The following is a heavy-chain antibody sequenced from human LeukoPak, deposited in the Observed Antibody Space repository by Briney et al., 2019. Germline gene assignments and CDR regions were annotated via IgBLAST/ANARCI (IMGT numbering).Heavy chain of an antibody. V-gene: IGHV4-59*08. CDR3: ARHYADYADPYTFDI. CDR1: GGSISSYY. Sequence: PSETLSLTCTVSGGSISSYYWSWLRQPPGKGLEWIGYIYYSGSTSYNPSLKSRVTISVDTSKNQFSLRLSSVTAADTAVYYCARHYADYADPYTFDIWGQGTMVTVSS. D-gene: IGHD4-17*01. J-gene: IGHJ3*02. CDR2: IYYSGST.